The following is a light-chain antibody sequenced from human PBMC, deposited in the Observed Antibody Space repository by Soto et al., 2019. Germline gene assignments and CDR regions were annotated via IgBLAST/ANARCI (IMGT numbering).Light chain of an antibody. CDR1: QSLTSTY. Sequence: EIVLTQSPGTLSLSPGERATLSCRASQSLTSTYLAWYQQKPGQPPRLLVYDASSRATGIPDRFSGSGSGTDFTLTISRLEPEDCAAYYCQHYGTSPFTFGPGTKVDIK. J-gene: IGKJ3*01. CDR2: DAS. V-gene: IGKV3-20*01. CDR3: QHYGTSPFT.